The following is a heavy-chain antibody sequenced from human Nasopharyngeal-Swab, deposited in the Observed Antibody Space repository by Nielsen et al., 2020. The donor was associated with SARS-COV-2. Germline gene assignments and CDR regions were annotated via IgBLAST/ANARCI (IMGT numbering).Heavy chain of an antibody. CDR2: FFYNGGT. V-gene: IGHV4-59*12. CDR3: TTDLDGDSVYPLVG. Sequence: GSLRLSCAVSGGSISSYFWSWIRQTPGKGLEWIGYFFYNGGTNYNPSLKSRVTISVDTSKNQFSLKLSSVTAADTAVYYCTTDLDGDSVYPLVGWGQGTLVTVSS. D-gene: IGHD2-8*02. CDR1: GGSISSYF. J-gene: IGHJ4*02.